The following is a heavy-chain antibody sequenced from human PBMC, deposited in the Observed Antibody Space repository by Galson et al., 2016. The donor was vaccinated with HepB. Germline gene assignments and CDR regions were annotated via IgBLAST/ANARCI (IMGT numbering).Heavy chain of an antibody. J-gene: IGHJ1*01. D-gene: IGHD3-22*01. CDR3: ALYYYDSSGFVEYFQH. V-gene: IGHV3-7*03. Sequence: SLRLSCATSGFTFGSVWMSWVRQAPGKGLEWVANIKPDGSERYCVDSLKGRFTISRDNAKNSLYLQMNNLRAEDTAVYYCALYYYDSSGFVEYFQHWGQGTRVTVSS. CDR1: GFTFGSVW. CDR2: IKPDGSER.